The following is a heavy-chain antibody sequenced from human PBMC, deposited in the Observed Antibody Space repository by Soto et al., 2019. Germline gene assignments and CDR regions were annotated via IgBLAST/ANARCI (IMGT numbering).Heavy chain of an antibody. Sequence: QVQLVQSGAEVKKPGSSVNVSCKASGGTFSSYAISWVRQAPGQGLEWMGGIIPIFGTANYAQKFQGRVTITADESTSTAYMELSSLRSEDTAVYYCARRSGGIFSAGYYYGMDVWGQGTTVTVSS. CDR1: GGTFSSYA. J-gene: IGHJ6*02. D-gene: IGHD2-15*01. CDR2: IIPIFGTA. CDR3: ARRSGGIFSAGYYYGMDV. V-gene: IGHV1-69*12.